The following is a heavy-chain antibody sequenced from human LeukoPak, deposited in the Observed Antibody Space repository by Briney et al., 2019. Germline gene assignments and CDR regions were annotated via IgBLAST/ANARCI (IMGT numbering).Heavy chain of an antibody. CDR1: GYTFTSYD. D-gene: IGHD5-12*01. CDR3: TRSQIRLGFFDY. J-gene: IGHJ4*02. V-gene: IGHV1-2*02. Sequence: ASVKVSCKASGYTFTSYDINWVRQATGQGLEWMGWIDPNSGDTNYAQKFQGRVTMTRDTSISTAYMELTGLRSDDTTIYYCTRSQIRLGFFDYWGQGTLVTVSS. CDR2: IDPNSGDT.